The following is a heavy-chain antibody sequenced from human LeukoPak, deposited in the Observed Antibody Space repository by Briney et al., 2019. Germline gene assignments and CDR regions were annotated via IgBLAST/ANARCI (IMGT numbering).Heavy chain of an antibody. J-gene: IGHJ4*02. CDR3: ARHLGGYDIDY. Sequence: SETLSLTCAVYGGSFSGYYWSWIRQPPGKGLEWIGEINHSGSTNYNPSLKSRVTISVDTSKNQFSLKLSSVTAADTAVYYCARHLGGYDIDYWGQGTLVTVSS. V-gene: IGHV4-34*01. CDR2: INHSGST. D-gene: IGHD3-16*01. CDR1: GGSFSGYY.